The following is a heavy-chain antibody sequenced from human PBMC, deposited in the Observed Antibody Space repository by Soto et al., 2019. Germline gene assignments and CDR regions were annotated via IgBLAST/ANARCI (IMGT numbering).Heavy chain of an antibody. V-gene: IGHV3-30*18. CDR1: GFTFSSYG. J-gene: IGHJ6*03. D-gene: IGHD2-15*01. Sequence: PGGSLRLSCAASGFTFSSYGMHWVRQAPGKGLEWVAVISYDGSNKYYADSVKGRFTISRDNSKNTLYLQMNSLRAEDTAVYYCAKDAEDIVVVVAAPYYYYYYMDVWGKGATVTVSS. CDR2: ISYDGSNK. CDR3: AKDAEDIVVVVAAPYYYYYYMDV.